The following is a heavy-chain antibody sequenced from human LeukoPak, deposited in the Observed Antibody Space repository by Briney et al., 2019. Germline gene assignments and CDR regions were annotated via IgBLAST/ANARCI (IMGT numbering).Heavy chain of an antibody. CDR3: ARAPSRVRGVIRHVREDY. D-gene: IGHD3-10*01. Sequence: SETLSLTCTVSGGSISSSSYYWGWIRQPPGKGLEWIGYIYYSGSTYYNPSLKSRVTISVDTSKNQFSLKLSSVTAADTAVYYCARAPSRVRGVIRHVREDYWGQGTLVTVSS. V-gene: IGHV4-31*03. J-gene: IGHJ4*02. CDR1: GGSISSSSYY. CDR2: IYYSGST.